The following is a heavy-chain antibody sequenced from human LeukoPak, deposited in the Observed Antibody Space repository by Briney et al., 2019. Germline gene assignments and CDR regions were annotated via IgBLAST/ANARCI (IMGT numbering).Heavy chain of an antibody. D-gene: IGHD6-19*01. CDR2: ICSSGSTI. J-gene: IGHJ3*02. CDR3: ARDLKVAVAGTGHVVAFDI. V-gene: IGHV3-11*04. Sequence: GGSLRLSCAASGFTFSDYYMSGMPPAPGEGLEWVSYICSSGSTIYYAHSVKGSFTISRDTATNSLYLQLNSLSAEAAAVYYCARDLKVAVAGTGHVVAFDIWGQGTMVTVSS. CDR1: GFTFSDYY.